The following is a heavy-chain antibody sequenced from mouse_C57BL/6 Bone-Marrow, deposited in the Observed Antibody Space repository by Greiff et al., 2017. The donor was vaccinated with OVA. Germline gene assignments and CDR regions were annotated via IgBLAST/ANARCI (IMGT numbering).Heavy chain of an antibody. CDR1: GYTFTSYW. J-gene: IGHJ4*01. Sequence: QVQLQQPGAELVRPGTSVKLSCKASGYTFTSYWMHWVKQRPGQGLEWIGVIDPSDSYTNYNQKFKGKATLTVDTSSSTAYMQLSSLTSEDSAVYYCAESYYAMDYWGQGTSVTVSS. CDR3: AESYYAMDY. V-gene: IGHV1-59*01. CDR2: IDPSDSYT.